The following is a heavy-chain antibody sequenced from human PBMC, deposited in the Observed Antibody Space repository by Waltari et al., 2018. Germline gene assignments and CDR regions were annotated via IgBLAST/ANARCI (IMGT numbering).Heavy chain of an antibody. V-gene: IGHV4-59*01. J-gene: IGHJ3*02. CDR2: SYYSGST. Sequence: QVQLQESGPGLVKPSETLFLTCTVSGGSISSYYWGWIRQPPGKGLEWIGYSYYSGSTDYPPSLKCRVSISVDASKNHFSLKLSSVTAAETAVYYCARAGDDYNFDAFDIWGQGTMVTVSS. D-gene: IGHD4-4*01. CDR1: GGSISSYY. CDR3: ARAGDDYNFDAFDI.